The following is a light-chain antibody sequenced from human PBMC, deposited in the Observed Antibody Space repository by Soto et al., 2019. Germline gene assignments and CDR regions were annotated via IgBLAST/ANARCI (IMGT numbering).Light chain of an antibody. CDR3: QQRSNWPT. CDR1: QSVSTY. Sequence: EIVLTQSPVTLSFSPGERAPLSCRASQSVSTYLAWYQQKPGQAPRLLIYDASNRATGIPARFSGSGSGTDFTLTISSLEPEDFAVYYCQQRSNWPTFGQGTKVDIK. V-gene: IGKV3-11*01. CDR2: DAS. J-gene: IGKJ1*01.